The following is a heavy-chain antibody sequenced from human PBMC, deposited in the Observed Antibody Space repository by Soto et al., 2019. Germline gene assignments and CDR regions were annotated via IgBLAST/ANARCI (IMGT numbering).Heavy chain of an antibody. J-gene: IGHJ4*02. CDR1: GFTFSSYG. CDR2: ISYDGSNK. D-gene: IGHD5-12*01. Sequence: PMGSMRLSCASSGFTFSSYGMHCVRQAPGKGLEWVAVISYDGSNKYYADSVKGRFTISRDNSKNTLYLQMNSLRAEDTAVYYCAKDLFGGESWLQLSLWGQGPLVPGSS. V-gene: IGHV3-30*18. CDR3: AKDLFGGESWLQLSL.